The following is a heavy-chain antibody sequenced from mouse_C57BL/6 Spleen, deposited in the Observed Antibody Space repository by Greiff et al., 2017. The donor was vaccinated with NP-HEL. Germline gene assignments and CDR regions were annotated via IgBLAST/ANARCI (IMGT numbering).Heavy chain of an antibody. CDR3: ARGSNYDYYAMDY. Sequence: VQLLQSGPELVKPGASVKISCKASGYSFTSYYIHWVKQRPGQGLEWIGWIYPGSGNTKYNEKFKGKATLTADTSSSTAYMQLSSLTSEDSAVYYCARGSNYDYYAMDYWGQGTSVTVSS. J-gene: IGHJ4*01. D-gene: IGHD2-5*01. CDR2: IYPGSGNT. V-gene: IGHV1-66*01. CDR1: GYSFTSYY.